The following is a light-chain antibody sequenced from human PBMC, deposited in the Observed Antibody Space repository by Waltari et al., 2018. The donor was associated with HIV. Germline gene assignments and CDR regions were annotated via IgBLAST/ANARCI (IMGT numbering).Light chain of an antibody. J-gene: IGKJ2*01. V-gene: IGKV3-11*01. CDR2: DAS. CDR1: QSVTSS. CDR3: HQRRNWPGT. Sequence: EIALTQSPANLSLSPGARATLSCRASQSVTSSLVWFQQKPGQPPRLLIYDASFRATGIPARFSGSGSGTDFTLTIRSLEAEDSAVYYCHQRRNWPGTFGQGTNLEI.